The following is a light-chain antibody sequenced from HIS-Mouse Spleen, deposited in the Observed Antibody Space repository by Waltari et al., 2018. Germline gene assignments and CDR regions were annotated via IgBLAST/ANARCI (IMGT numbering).Light chain of an antibody. CDR3: AAWDDSLSGPV. V-gene: IGLV1-47*01. CDR2: RNN. Sequence: QSVLTQPPSASGTPGQRVTISCSGSSSNIGRNYVYWYQQLPGTAPKLLIYRNNQRPSGVPDRFSGSKSGTSASLAISGLRCEDEADYYCAAWDDSLSGPVFGGGTKLTVL. J-gene: IGLJ3*02. CDR1: SSNIGRNY.